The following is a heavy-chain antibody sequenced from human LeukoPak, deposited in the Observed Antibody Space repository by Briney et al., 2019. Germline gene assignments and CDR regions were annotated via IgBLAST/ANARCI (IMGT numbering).Heavy chain of an antibody. V-gene: IGHV1-69*13. CDR3: ARVRDILTGSYYFDY. CDR1: GGTFSSYA. Sequence: SVKVSCKASGGTFSSYAISWVRQAPGQGLEWMGGIIPIFGTANYAQKFQGRVTITADESTSTAYMELSSLRSEDTAVYYCARVRDILTGSYYFDYWGQGTLVTVSS. CDR2: IIPIFGTA. J-gene: IGHJ4*02. D-gene: IGHD3-9*01.